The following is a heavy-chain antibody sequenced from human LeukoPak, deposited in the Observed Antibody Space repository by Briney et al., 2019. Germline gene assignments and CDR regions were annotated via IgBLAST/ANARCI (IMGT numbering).Heavy chain of an antibody. CDR1: GFTFNNYG. D-gene: IGHD5-18*01. CDR2: IWYDGSNK. CDR3: AKDEPRLWSPAGFDP. V-gene: IGHV3-33*06. J-gene: IGHJ5*02. Sequence: PGGSLRLSCAASGFTFNNYGMHWVRQAPGKGLEWVAVIWYDGSNKYYADSVKGRFTISRDNSKNTLYLQMNSLRAEDTAVYYCAKDEPRLWSPAGFDPWGQGTLVTVSS.